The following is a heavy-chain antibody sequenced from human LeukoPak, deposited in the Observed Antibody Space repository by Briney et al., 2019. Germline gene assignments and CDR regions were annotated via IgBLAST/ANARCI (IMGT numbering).Heavy chain of an antibody. CDR3: ARDDGGNSGFDY. Sequence: PSETLSLTCTVSGGSISSGGYYWSWIRQHPGKGLEWIGYIYYSGSTYYNPSLKSRVTISVDTSKNQFSLKLSSVTAADTAVYYCARDDGGNSGFDYWGQGTLVTVSS. V-gene: IGHV4-31*03. CDR1: GGSISSGGYY. J-gene: IGHJ4*02. D-gene: IGHD4-23*01. CDR2: IYYSGST.